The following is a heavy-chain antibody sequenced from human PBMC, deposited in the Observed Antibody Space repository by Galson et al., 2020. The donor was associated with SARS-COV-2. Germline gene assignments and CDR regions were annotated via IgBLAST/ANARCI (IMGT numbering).Heavy chain of an antibody. CDR2: IYSSRST. CDR1: GGSISSYY. Sequence: ASETLSLTCTVSGGSISSYYWSWIRQPPGKELEWIGYIYSSRSTNYNPSLQSRVTISVDTSKNQFSLKLSSVTAADTAVYYCARTLAVTYFDYWGQGTLVTVSS. V-gene: IGHV4-59*01. CDR3: ARTLAVTYFDY. D-gene: IGHD4-17*01. J-gene: IGHJ4*02.